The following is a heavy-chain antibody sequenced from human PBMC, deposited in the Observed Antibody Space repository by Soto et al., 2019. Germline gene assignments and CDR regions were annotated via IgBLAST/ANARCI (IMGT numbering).Heavy chain of an antibody. D-gene: IGHD5-18*01. Sequence: ASVKVSCKAPGYTFTGYYMHWVRQAPGQGLEWMGWINPNSGGTNYAQKFQGRVTMTRDTSISTAYMELSRLRSDDTAVYYCARDRGTAMVVYFDYWGQGTLVTVSS. CDR1: GYTFTGYY. CDR3: ARDRGTAMVVYFDY. CDR2: INPNSGGT. J-gene: IGHJ4*02. V-gene: IGHV1-2*02.